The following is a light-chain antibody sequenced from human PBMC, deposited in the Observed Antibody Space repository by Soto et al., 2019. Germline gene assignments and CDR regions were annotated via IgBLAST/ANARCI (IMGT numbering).Light chain of an antibody. CDR1: QSISSW. CDR2: ASS. J-gene: IGKJ1*01. V-gene: IGKV1-9*01. CDR3: QQVDSCPRT. Sequence: DIQMTQSPSTLSGSVGDRVTITCRASQSISSWLAWYQQKSGKAPTVLIYASSTLQTGVPSRFSGSGSGTDFSLTIGSLHPEDVATYYCQQVDSCPRTCGQGTKVDIK.